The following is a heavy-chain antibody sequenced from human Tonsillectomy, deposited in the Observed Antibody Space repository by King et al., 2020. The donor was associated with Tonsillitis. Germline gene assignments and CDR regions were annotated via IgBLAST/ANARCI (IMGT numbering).Heavy chain of an antibody. Sequence: VQLVESGGGLVQPGGSLRLSCAASGFTFSSYAMSWVRQAPGKGLEWVSVIYSGGSSTYYADSVKGRFTISRDNSKNTLYLQMNSLRAEDTAVYYCAKGEGGHYYDSSGLVDYWGQGTLVTVSS. J-gene: IGHJ4*02. CDR1: GFTFSSYA. CDR3: AKGEGGHYYDSSGLVDY. CDR2: IYSGGSST. V-gene: IGHV3-23*03. D-gene: IGHD3-22*01.